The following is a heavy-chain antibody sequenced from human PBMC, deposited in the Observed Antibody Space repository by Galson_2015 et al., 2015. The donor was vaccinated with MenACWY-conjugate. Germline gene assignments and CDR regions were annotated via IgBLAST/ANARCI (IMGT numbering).Heavy chain of an antibody. D-gene: IGHD1-26*01. CDR2: INPGGSST. V-gene: IGHV3-74*01. CDR1: GFIFNTYW. J-gene: IGHJ4*02. CDR3: AKSRGAPFYFDS. Sequence: SLRLSCAASGFIFNTYWMHWVRQAPGKGLVWVSRINPGGSSTTYADSVKDRFTISRDNAKNTLYLQMNGLRPEDTAVFYCAKSRGAPFYFDSWGQGTLVTVSS.